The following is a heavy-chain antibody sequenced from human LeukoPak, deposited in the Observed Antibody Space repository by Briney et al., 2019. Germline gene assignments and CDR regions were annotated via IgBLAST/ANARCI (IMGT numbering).Heavy chain of an antibody. CDR3: ARGRGTAQSSLFDY. CDR1: GFSLSTSEVG. CDR2: IYWNDDT. V-gene: IGHV2-5*04. J-gene: IGHJ4*02. D-gene: IGHD2-21*02. Sequence: SGPTLVKPTQTLTLTCTFSGFSLSTSEVGVGWIRQTPGMALEWLALIYWNDDTYYHPSLRSRLTITRDSSENHIVLTMTNMAPVDTGTYFCARGRGTAQSSLFDYWGQGALVTVSS.